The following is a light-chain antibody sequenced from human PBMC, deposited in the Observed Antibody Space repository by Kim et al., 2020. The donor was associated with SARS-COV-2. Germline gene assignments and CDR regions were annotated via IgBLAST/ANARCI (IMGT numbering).Light chain of an antibody. CDR1: SGSIASND. Sequence: GKTVAIPCTRSSGSIASNDVKWYQQRPGSAPTTMIYEDNQRPSGGPDRFSGSIDSSSNSASLTISGLKTEDEADYYCQSYDSSNWVFGGGTQLTVL. V-gene: IGLV6-57*03. CDR2: EDN. J-gene: IGLJ3*02. CDR3: QSYDSSNWV.